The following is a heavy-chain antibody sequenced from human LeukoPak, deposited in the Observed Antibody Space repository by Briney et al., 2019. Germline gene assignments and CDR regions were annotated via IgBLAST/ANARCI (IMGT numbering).Heavy chain of an antibody. J-gene: IGHJ6*02. V-gene: IGHV3-11*01. CDR1: GFTFRDYY. Sequence: GGSLRLSCAASGFTFRDYYMTWLRQAPGKDLEWLSYISNSGSTVFYADSIKGRFTVSRDNAKRSLYLQIESLRDDDTAVYHCALGTINKDYYFGMDVWGQGTTVTVSS. CDR3: ALGTINKDYYFGMDV. D-gene: IGHD2-8*01. CDR2: ISNSGSTV.